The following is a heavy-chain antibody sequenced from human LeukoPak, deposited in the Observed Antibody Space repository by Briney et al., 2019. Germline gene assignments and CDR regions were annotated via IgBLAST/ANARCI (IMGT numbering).Heavy chain of an antibody. V-gene: IGHV3-30*02. CDR3: AKEDRGPSEMTTTKGLDY. CDR2: ISYDGSNE. D-gene: IGHD5-24*01. Sequence: GGSLRLSWAASGFTFSNYGIHWVRLAPGKGPEGVAFISYDGSNEYYAGSVEGRFTISRDNSKNTLSLQMNSLRGEDTAVYYCAKEDRGPSEMTTTKGLDYWGQGTLVTVSS. J-gene: IGHJ4*02. CDR1: GFTFSNYG.